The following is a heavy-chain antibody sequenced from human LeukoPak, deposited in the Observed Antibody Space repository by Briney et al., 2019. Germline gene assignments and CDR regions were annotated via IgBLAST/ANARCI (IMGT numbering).Heavy chain of an antibody. Sequence: SETLSLTCTVSGGSISSYYWSWIRQPPGKGLEWIGYIYYSGSTNYNPSLKSRVTISVDTSKNQFSLKLSSVTAADTAVYYCARDIGSSWYSSSWFDPWGQGTLVTVSS. D-gene: IGHD6-13*01. CDR1: GGSISSYY. V-gene: IGHV4-59*01. CDR3: ARDIGSSWYSSSWFDP. CDR2: IYYSGST. J-gene: IGHJ5*02.